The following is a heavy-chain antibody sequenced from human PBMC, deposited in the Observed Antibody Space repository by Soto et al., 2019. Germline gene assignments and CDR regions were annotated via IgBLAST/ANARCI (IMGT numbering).Heavy chain of an antibody. CDR1: GYSIGSGYY. CDR3: ARTFDYYVIDV. V-gene: IGHV4-38-2*01. Sequence: SETLSLTCAVSGYSIGSGYYWAWIRQSPGKGLEWSGSIYHAGSVYYNPSLNGRVDLSMDTSKNHFSLKLTSVTAAVTAVYSCARTFDYYVIDVWGQGTTVTVSS. J-gene: IGHJ6*02. CDR2: IYHAGSV.